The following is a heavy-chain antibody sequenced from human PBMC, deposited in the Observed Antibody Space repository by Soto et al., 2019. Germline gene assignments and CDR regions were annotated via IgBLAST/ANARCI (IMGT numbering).Heavy chain of an antibody. D-gene: IGHD2-15*01. Sequence: PSETLSLTCTVSGGSISSGDYYWGWIRQPPGKGLEWIGSLYYSGNTYYNPSLKSRVTISVDTSKNQFALKLSSVTAADTAVYYCARPNPAYCRGVTCYGSPYAPHYYYGMDVWGQGTTVTVSS. V-gene: IGHV4-39*01. CDR1: GGSISSGDYY. CDR2: LYYSGNT. CDR3: ARPNPAYCRGVTCYGSPYAPHYYYGMDV. J-gene: IGHJ6*02.